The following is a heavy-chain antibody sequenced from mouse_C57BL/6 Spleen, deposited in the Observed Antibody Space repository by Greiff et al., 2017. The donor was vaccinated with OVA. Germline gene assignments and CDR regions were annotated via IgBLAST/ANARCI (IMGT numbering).Heavy chain of an antibody. D-gene: IGHD1-2*01. V-gene: IGHV1-50*01. CDR3: ARRGVTTAFDY. Sequence: QVQLQQPGAELVKPGASVKLSCKASGYTFTSYWMQWVKQRPGQGLEWIGEIDPSDSYTNYNQKFKGKATLTVDTSSSTAYMQLSSLTSEDSAVYYCARRGVTTAFDYWGQGTTLTVSS. CDR2: IDPSDSYT. CDR1: GYTFTSYW. J-gene: IGHJ2*01.